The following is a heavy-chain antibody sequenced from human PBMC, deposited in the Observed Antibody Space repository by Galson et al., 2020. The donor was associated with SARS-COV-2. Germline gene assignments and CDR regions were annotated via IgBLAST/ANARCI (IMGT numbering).Heavy chain of an antibody. Sequence: ASETLSLTCTVSGGSISTYYWSWIRQPPGKGLEWIGYLYYGGNTNYNPSLQSRVTISVDTSKSQFSLKLNSVTAADTAVYYCARLPGVRGVDSWVQGILVTVTS. CDR3: ARLPGVRGVDS. CDR2: LYYGGNT. D-gene: IGHD3-10*01. J-gene: IGHJ4*02. CDR1: GGSISTYY. V-gene: IGHV4-59*08.